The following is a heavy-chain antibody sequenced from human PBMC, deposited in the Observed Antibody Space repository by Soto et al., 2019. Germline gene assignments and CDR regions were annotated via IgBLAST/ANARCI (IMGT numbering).Heavy chain of an antibody. J-gene: IGHJ6*02. V-gene: IGHV1-3*01. CDR1: GYTFTSYA. CDR2: INAGNGNT. CDR3: ARDPSYYGMDV. Sequence: ASVKVTCKASGYTFTSYAMHWVRQAPGQRLEWMGWINAGNGNTKYSQKFQGRVTITRDTSASTAYMELSSLRSEDTAVYYCARDPSYYGMDVWGQGTTVTVSS.